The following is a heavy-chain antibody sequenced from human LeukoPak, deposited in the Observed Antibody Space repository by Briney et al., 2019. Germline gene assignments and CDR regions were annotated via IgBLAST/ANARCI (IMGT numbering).Heavy chain of an antibody. CDR2: ISGSGGST. V-gene: IGHV3-23*01. CDR3: ARDGAYYGSASNWFDP. J-gene: IGHJ5*02. D-gene: IGHD3-10*01. CDR1: GFTFSSYA. Sequence: GGSLRLSCAASGFTFSSYAMSWVRQAPGKGLEWVSAISGSGGSTYYADSVKGRLTISRDNAKNSLYLQMNSLRAEDTAVYYCARDGAYYGSASNWFDPWGQGTLVTVSS.